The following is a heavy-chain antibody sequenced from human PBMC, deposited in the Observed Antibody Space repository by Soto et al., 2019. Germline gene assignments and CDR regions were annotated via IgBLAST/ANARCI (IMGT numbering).Heavy chain of an antibody. D-gene: IGHD3-3*01. CDR3: ARANSGDFWSGYDFDY. CDR1: GFTFSSYS. J-gene: IGHJ4*02. CDR2: ISSSSSTI. V-gene: IGHV3-48*02. Sequence: GGSLRLSCAASGFTFSSYSMNWVRQAPGKGLEWVSYISSSSSTIYYADSVKGRFTISRDNAKNSLYLQMNSLRDEDTAVYYCARANSGDFWSGYDFDYWGQGTLVTVSS.